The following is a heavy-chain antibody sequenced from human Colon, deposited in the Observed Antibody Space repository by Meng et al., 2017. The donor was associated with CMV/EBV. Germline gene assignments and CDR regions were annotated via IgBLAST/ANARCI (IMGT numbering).Heavy chain of an antibody. CDR1: GFTITDYY. CDR3: ARGRRDIGFDF. V-gene: IGHV3-11*01. Sequence: SCEVSGFTITDYYMSWIRQAPGKGLEWISFIGGAGGVTYYADSMQGRFTISRDNSGKSLYLQMDNLRVEDTAIYYCARGRRDIGFDFWGQGVLVTVPQ. D-gene: IGHD3-10*01. J-gene: IGHJ4*02. CDR2: IGGAGGVT.